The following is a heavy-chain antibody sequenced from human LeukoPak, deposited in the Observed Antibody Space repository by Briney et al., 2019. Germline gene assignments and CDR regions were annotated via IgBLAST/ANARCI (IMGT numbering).Heavy chain of an antibody. D-gene: IGHD3-22*01. Sequence: SETLSLTCTVSGGSISSSSYYWGWIRQPPGKGLEWIGSIYYSGSTYYNPSLKSRVTISVDTSKNQFSLKLSSVTAADTAVYYCARDGYIYDSSGYYSLDYWGQGTLVTVSS. J-gene: IGHJ4*02. CDR1: GGSISSSSYY. V-gene: IGHV4-39*07. CDR2: IYYSGST. CDR3: ARDGYIYDSSGYYSLDY.